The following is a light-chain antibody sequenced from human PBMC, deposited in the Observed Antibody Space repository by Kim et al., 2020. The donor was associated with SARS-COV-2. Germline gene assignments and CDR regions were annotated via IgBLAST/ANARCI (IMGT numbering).Light chain of an antibody. CDR2: DAS. CDR3: LQRRDWPLT. J-gene: IGKJ4*01. Sequence: LAPGERATPSCRASQSISSDLGWYQQRPGQAPRLLIYDASNRANGIPARFSGSGSGTDFTLSISSLEPEDFAVYYCLQRRDWPLTFGGGTKVDIK. V-gene: IGKV3-11*01. CDR1: QSISSD.